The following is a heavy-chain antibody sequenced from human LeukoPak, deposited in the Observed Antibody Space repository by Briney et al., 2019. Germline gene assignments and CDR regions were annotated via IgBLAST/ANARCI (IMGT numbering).Heavy chain of an antibody. D-gene: IGHD3-22*01. CDR3: ARHYYDSSGPNWFDP. Sequence: PSETLSLTCAVYGGSFSGYYWSWIRQPPGKGLEWIGEINHSGSTNYNPSLKSRVTISVDTSKNQFSLKLSSVTAADTAVYYCARHYYDSSGPNWFDPWGQGTLVTVSS. CDR1: GGSFSGYY. CDR2: INHSGST. V-gene: IGHV4-34*01. J-gene: IGHJ5*02.